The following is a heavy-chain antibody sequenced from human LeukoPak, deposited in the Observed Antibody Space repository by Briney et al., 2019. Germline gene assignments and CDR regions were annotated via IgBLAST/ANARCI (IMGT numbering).Heavy chain of an antibody. Sequence: ASVKVSCKASGYTFTAYYILWVRQAPGQGLEWMGWINPNTGGTNYAQKFQGRVTMTRDTSISTAYMELSRLRSDDTAVYYCARENYQYSMDVWGQRTTVTVSS. J-gene: IGHJ6*02. V-gene: IGHV1-2*02. CDR1: GYTFTAYY. CDR3: ARENYQYSMDV. CDR2: INPNTGGT.